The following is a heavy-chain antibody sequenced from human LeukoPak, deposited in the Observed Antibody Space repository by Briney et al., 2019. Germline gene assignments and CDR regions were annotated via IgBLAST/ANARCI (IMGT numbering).Heavy chain of an antibody. J-gene: IGHJ5*02. CDR1: GFTFRNYA. CDR3: AREDSSGWSVSYNWFDP. D-gene: IGHD6-19*01. V-gene: IGHV3-30-3*01. Sequence: GGSLRLSCAASGFTFRNYAMHWVRQAPGKGLEWVIIISYDGSNKYYADSVKGRFTISWDTSISTAYMELSRLRSDDTAVYYCAREDSSGWSVSYNWFDPWGQGTLVTVSS. CDR2: ISYDGSNK.